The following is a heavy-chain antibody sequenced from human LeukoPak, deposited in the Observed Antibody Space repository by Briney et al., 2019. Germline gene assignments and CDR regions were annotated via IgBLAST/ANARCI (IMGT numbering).Heavy chain of an antibody. CDR2: MNPNSGNT. J-gene: IGHJ4*02. V-gene: IGHV1-8*01. Sequence: GASVKVSCKASGYTFTSYDINWVRQATGQGLEWMGWMNPNSGNTGYAQKFQGRVTMTRNTSISTAYMELSSLRSEDTAVYYCARDSSGYYEGPDYFDYWGQGTLVTVSS. CDR3: ARDSSGYYEGPDYFDY. CDR1: GYTFTSYD. D-gene: IGHD3-22*01.